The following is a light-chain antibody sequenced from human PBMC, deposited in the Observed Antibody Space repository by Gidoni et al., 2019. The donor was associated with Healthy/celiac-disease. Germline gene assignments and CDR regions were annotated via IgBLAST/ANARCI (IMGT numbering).Light chain of an antibody. V-gene: IGKV3-11*01. CDR3: QQRSNWPLMYT. J-gene: IGKJ2*01. Sequence: EIVLTQSPATLSLSPGERATLSCRASQSVSSYLAWYQQKPGQAPSLLIYDASNRATGIPARFSVSGSVTDFTLTISSLDPEDFAVYYCQQRSNWPLMYTFGQGTKLEIK. CDR1: QSVSSY. CDR2: DAS.